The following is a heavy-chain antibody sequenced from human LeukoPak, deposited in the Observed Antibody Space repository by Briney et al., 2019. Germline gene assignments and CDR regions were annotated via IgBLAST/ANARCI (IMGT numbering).Heavy chain of an antibody. J-gene: IGHJ6*02. Sequence: GGSLRLSCAASGFTFDDYAMHGIRQAPGKGLEWVSGISWNSGSIGYADSVKGRFTISRDNAKNSLYLQMNSLRAEDTALYYCLAGDSSGMDVWGQGTTVTVSS. CDR2: ISWNSGSI. D-gene: IGHD3-16*01. V-gene: IGHV3-9*01. CDR1: GFTFDDYA. CDR3: LAGDSSGMDV.